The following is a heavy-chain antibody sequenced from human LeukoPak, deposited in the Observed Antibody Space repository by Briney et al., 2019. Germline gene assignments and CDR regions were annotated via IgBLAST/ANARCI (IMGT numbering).Heavy chain of an antibody. CDR2: IYHNGRA. CDR3: ARSYDSSGSRFDY. J-gene: IGHJ4*02. Sequence: SETLSLTCTATGYSITSGYYWGWIRQPPGKGLEWIGNIYHNGRAYDNPSLKSRVTISVDTSKNQFSLKLNSVTAADTAVYYCARSYDSSGSRFDYWGQGTQVTVSS. V-gene: IGHV4-38-2*02. D-gene: IGHD3-22*01. CDR1: GYSITSGYY.